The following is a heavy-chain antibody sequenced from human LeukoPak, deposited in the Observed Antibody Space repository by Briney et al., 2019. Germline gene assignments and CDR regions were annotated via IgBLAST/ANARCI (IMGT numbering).Heavy chain of an antibody. V-gene: IGHV4-59*08. CDR3: ARQRQVIPFGEVARSTSFDI. D-gene: IGHD3-16*01. J-gene: IGHJ3*02. CDR1: GGSITSYH. CDR2: IYYSGST. Sequence: PSETLSLTCTVSGGSITSYHWSWIRQPPGKGLGWIGHIYYSGSTNYNPSLKGRVTISVDTSTNQFSLKLSSVTAADTAVYYCARQRQVIPFGEVARSTSFDIWGQGTMVTVSS.